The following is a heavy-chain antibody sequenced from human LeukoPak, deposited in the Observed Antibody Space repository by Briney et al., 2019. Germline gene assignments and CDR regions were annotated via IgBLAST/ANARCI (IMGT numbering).Heavy chain of an antibody. Sequence: SETLSLTCTVSGGSISSSSYYWGWIRQPPGKGLEWIGSIYYSGSTYYNPSLKSRVTISVDTSKNQFSLKLSSVTAADTAVYYCASAFPVIERFLDYWGQGTLVTVSS. CDR3: ASAFPVIERFLDY. CDR1: GGSISSSSYY. J-gene: IGHJ4*02. D-gene: IGHD3-22*01. V-gene: IGHV4-39*01. CDR2: IYYSGST.